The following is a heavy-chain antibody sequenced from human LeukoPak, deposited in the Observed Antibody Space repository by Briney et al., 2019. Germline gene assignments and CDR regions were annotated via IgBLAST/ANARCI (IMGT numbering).Heavy chain of an antibody. D-gene: IGHD3-10*01. Sequence: GRSLRLSCVASGFNFKTYSMNWVRQAPGKGLEWVSSISANSLHIFYADSVKGRFTISRDNAKNSLYLQMNNLRVEDTAVYYCVGPDSQFDCWGQGTLVTVSS. CDR2: ISANSLHI. J-gene: IGHJ4*02. CDR3: VGPDSQFDC. CDR1: GFNFKTYS. V-gene: IGHV3-21*01.